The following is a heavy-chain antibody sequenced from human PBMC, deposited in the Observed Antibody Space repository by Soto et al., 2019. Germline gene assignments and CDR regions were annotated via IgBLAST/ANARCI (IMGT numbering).Heavy chain of an antibody. J-gene: IGHJ5*02. D-gene: IGHD5-18*01. CDR3: ARLENDVDTAMVTYWFDP. CDR1: GGSLSSYY. CDR2: IYYSGST. Sequence: SETLSLTCVVSGGSLSSYYWSWIRQPPGKGLEWIGYIYYSGSTNYNPSLKSRVTISVDTSKNQFSLKLSSVTAADTAVYYCARLENDVDTAMVTYWFDPWGQGTLVTVS. V-gene: IGHV4-59*01.